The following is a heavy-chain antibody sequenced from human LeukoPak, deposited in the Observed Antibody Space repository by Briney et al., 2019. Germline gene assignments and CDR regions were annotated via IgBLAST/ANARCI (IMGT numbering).Heavy chain of an antibody. D-gene: IGHD6-6*01. Sequence: MSSETLSLTCNVLGFSISSDYYWGWIRQPPGEGLEWTATIYHDGSTYYNPSLKGRVIISLDTSKNQFSLTLTYVTAADTAVYYCARDQPGSSYFDYWGQGTLVTVSS. CDR3: ARDQPGSSYFDY. V-gene: IGHV4-38-2*02. CDR2: IYHDGST. J-gene: IGHJ4*02. CDR1: GFSISSDYY.